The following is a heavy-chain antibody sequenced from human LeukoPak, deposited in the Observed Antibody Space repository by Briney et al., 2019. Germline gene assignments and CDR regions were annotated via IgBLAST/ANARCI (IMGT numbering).Heavy chain of an antibody. CDR1: GFTFSSYS. D-gene: IGHD3-3*01. Sequence: GGSLGLSCAASGFTFSSYSMNWVRQAPGKGLEWVSSISSSSYIYYADSVKGRFTISRDNAKNSLYLQMNSLRAEDTAVYYCARVGITIFGVVILDDAFDIWGQGTMVTVSS. CDR2: ISSSSYI. CDR3: ARVGITIFGVVILDDAFDI. J-gene: IGHJ3*02. V-gene: IGHV3-21*01.